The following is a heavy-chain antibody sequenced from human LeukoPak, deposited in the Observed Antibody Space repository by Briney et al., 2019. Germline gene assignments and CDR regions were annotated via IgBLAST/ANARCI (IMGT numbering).Heavy chain of an antibody. Sequence: SVKVSCKASGGTFISYAISWVRQAPGQGLEWVGGITPIFGTANYAQKFQGRVTITADESTSTAYMELSSLRSEDTAVYYCARHLDIVATSVTYYYYYGMDVWGQGTTVTVSS. CDR3: ARHLDIVATSVTYYYYYGMDV. CDR1: GGTFISYA. V-gene: IGHV1-69*13. CDR2: ITPIFGTA. D-gene: IGHD5-12*01. J-gene: IGHJ6*02.